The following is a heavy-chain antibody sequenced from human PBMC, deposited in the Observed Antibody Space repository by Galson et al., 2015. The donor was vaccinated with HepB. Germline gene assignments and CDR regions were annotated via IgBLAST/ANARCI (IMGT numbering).Heavy chain of an antibody. J-gene: IGHJ4*02. Sequence: SLRLSCAASGFTFSSYAMHWVRQAPGKGLEYVSAISSNGGSTYYADSVKGRFTISRDNSKNTLYLQMSSLRAEDAAVYYCVKGDNAGGITHDNSDLYYWGQGTLVTVSS. CDR3: VKGDNAGGITHDNSDLYY. CDR2: ISSNGGST. CDR1: GFTFSSYA. D-gene: IGHD4-23*01. V-gene: IGHV3-64D*09.